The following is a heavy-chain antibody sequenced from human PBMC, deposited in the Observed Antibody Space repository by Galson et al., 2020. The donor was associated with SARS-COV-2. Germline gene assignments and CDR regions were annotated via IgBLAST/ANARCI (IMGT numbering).Heavy chain of an antibody. Sequence: ASVKVSCEASGNTFIKYGVSWVRQAPGQGLEWMAWISVSSGTTPYAAKLQGRVSVTTDSSTHRAYMELRSLISDDTAVYYCVATADFFDTRGYDFFDYWGQRTLVTVSS. J-gene: IGHJ4*02. CDR1: GNTFIKYG. CDR3: VATADFFDTRGYDFFDY. CDR2: ISVSSGTT. D-gene: IGHD3-22*01. V-gene: IGHV1-18*01.